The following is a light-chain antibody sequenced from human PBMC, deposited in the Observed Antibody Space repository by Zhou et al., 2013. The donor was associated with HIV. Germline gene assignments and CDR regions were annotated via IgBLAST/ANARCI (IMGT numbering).Light chain of an antibody. CDR3: QKCNTAPFT. V-gene: IGKV1-27*01. CDR2: AAS. Sequence: DIQMTQSPSSVSASVGDRVTITCRASQGISSYLAWYQQKPGKVPRLLIYAASTLQSGVPSRFSGSGSGTHFTLTISSLQPEDVATYYCQKCNTAPFTFGPGTKVGIK. CDR1: QGISSY. J-gene: IGKJ3*01.